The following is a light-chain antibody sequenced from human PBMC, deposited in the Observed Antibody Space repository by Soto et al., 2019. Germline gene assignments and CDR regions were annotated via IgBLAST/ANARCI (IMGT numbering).Light chain of an antibody. CDR2: GAS. Sequence: EMVLTQSPGTLSFFPGERATLSCRASRSVNNNYLAWHQQKPCQTPRLRIYGASSRATGIPDRVSGSGSGPDFTLTISRLEHEDFAVYYCQQHGSSPITFGQGTRLEIK. CDR3: QQHGSSPIT. CDR1: RSVNNNY. V-gene: IGKV3-20*01. J-gene: IGKJ5*01.